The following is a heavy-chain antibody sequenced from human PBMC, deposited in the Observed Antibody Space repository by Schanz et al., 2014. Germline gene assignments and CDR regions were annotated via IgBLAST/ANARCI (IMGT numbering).Heavy chain of an antibody. J-gene: IGHJ4*02. CDR3: ARPFLGYYGDLAY. CDR2: ISHDGNNK. Sequence: QAQLVESGGGVVQPGRSLRLSCAASGFAFRSYAMHWVRQAPGKGLEWAALISHDGNNKHYVDSVEGRFTISRDNSKNALYLQMDSLRAEDTAVYFCARPFLGYYGDLAYWGQGTLLTVSS. D-gene: IGHD4-17*01. CDR1: GFAFRSYA. V-gene: IGHV3-30-3*01.